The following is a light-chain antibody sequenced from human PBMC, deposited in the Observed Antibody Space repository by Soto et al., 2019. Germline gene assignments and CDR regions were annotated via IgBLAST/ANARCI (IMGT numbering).Light chain of an antibody. CDR2: EVS. CDR1: SSDVGGYNF. CDR3: TSYSTSNTLV. J-gene: IGLJ2*01. Sequence: QSVLTQPASVSGSPGQSITISCTGTSSDVGGYNFVSWYQQYPGKAPKVMIYEVSIRPSVVSNRFSGSKSGNTASLTISGLQAEDEADYYCTSYSTSNTLVFGGGTKVTVL. V-gene: IGLV2-14*01.